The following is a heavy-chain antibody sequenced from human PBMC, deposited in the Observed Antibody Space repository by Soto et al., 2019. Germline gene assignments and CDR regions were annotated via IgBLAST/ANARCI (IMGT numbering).Heavy chain of an antibody. Sequence: ASVKVSCKASGYTFTSYDINWVRQATGQGLEWMGWMNPNSGNTGYAQKFQGRVTMTRNTSMSTAYMELSSLRSEDTAVYYCARGPKYDILTGYQPLDYWGQGTLVTVSS. CDR1: GYTFTSYD. V-gene: IGHV1-8*01. D-gene: IGHD3-9*01. CDR2: MNPNSGNT. J-gene: IGHJ4*02. CDR3: ARGPKYDILTGYQPLDY.